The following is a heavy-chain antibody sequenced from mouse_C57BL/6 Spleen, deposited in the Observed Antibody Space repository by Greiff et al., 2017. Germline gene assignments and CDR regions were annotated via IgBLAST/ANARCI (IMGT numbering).Heavy chain of an antibody. CDR1: GYAFTNYL. J-gene: IGHJ2*01. CDR3: ARFGGYFDD. V-gene: IGHV1-54*01. Sequence: QVQLQQSGAELVRPGTSVKVSCKASGYAFTNYLIEWVKQRPGQGLEWIGVINPGSGGTNYNEKFKGKATLTADKSSSTAYMQLSSLTSEDSAVYFCARFGGYFDDWGQGTTLTVSS. CDR2: INPGSGGT.